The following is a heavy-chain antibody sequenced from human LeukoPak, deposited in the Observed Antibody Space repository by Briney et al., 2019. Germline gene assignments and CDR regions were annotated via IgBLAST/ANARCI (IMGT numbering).Heavy chain of an antibody. Sequence: GGSLRLSCAASGFTFSTYSLSWVRQAPGKGLEWVSCISGRTTSIYYSDSVKGRFTISRDNAKNSLYLQMNSLRAEDTAVYYCARAYTNGDYFDYWGQGTLVTVSS. D-gene: IGHD4-17*01. V-gene: IGHV3-21*06. CDR1: GFTFSTYS. J-gene: IGHJ4*02. CDR2: ISGRTTSI. CDR3: ARAYTNGDYFDY.